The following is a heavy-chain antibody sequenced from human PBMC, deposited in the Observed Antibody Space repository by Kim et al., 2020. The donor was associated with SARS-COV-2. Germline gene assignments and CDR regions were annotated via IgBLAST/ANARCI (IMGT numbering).Heavy chain of an antibody. D-gene: IGHD3-22*01. J-gene: IGHJ4*02. Sequence: AQKFQGRVNMTEDTSTETAYMELSSLRSADTAVYYCATGFSGSSGYYLDYWGQGTLVTVSS. V-gene: IGHV1-24*01. CDR3: ATGFSGSSGYYLDY.